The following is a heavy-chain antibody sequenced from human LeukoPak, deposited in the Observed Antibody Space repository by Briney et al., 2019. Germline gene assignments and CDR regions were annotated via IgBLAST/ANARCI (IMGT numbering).Heavy chain of an antibody. CDR3: ARGWIQLWPYYFDY. CDR1: GFTFTSYA. Sequence: PGRSLRLSCAASGFTFTSYAMHWVRQAPGKGLEWVAVISYDGSYKYSADSVKGRFTISRDNSKNTLYLQMNSLRAEDTAVYYCARGWIQLWPYYFDYWGQGTLVTVSS. CDR2: ISYDGSYK. D-gene: IGHD5-18*01. J-gene: IGHJ4*02. V-gene: IGHV3-30-3*01.